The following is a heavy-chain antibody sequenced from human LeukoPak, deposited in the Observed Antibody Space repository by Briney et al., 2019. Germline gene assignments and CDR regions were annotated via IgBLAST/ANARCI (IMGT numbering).Heavy chain of an antibody. CDR2: IYYSGST. J-gene: IGHJ6*02. D-gene: IGHD3-9*01. V-gene: IGHV4-39*07. CDR3: ARDGSPLVLTGYYYYGMDV. CDR1: GGSISSSSYY. Sequence: SETLSLTCTVSGGSISSSSYYWGWIRQPPGKGLEWIGSIYYSGSTYYNPSLKSRVTISVDTSKNQFSLKLSSVTAADTAVYYCARDGSPLVLTGYYYYGMDVWAKGPRSPSP.